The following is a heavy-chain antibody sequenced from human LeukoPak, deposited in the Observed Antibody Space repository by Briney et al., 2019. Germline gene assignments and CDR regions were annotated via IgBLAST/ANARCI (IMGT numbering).Heavy chain of an antibody. CDR2: IRGDGGEK. J-gene: IGHJ4*02. D-gene: IGHD3-9*01. CDR1: GFTFSTYW. V-gene: IGHV3-7*01. Sequence: GGSLRLSCAASGFTFSTYWMNWFRQTPGKGLEWVAKIRGDGGEKDHVASVKGRFTISRDNSKNTLYLQMNSLRAEDTAVYYCAKDSRLPYDILTGSAFDYWGQGTLVTVSS. CDR3: AKDSRLPYDILTGSAFDY.